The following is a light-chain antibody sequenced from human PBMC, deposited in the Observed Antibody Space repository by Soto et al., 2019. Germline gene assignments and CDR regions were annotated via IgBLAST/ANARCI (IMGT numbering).Light chain of an antibody. Sequence: EIVMTQSPATLSVSPGERATLSCRASQSVSNNLVWYQQKPGQAPRLLIYGASTRATGIPARFSGSGSGTEFTLTISSLQSEDFAIYYCQQYNNWPRRFGQGTKVEIK. V-gene: IGKV3-15*01. CDR2: GAS. J-gene: IGKJ1*01. CDR1: QSVSNN. CDR3: QQYNNWPRR.